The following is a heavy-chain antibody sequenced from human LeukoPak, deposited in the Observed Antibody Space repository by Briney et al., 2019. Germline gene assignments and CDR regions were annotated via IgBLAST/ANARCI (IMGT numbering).Heavy chain of an antibody. Sequence: GGSLRLSCAASGFTVSQYWMSWVRQAPGKGREGVANIKHDGSEKQDGSEKNYVDSVKGRFTISRDNAKNSLYLQMNSLRAEDTAVYYCARSGRGVDSFYFYMDVWGKGTTVTVSS. CDR3: ARSGRGVDSFYFYMDV. CDR2: IKHDGSEKQDGSEK. V-gene: IGHV3-7*01. CDR1: GFTVSQYW. D-gene: IGHD3-10*01. J-gene: IGHJ6*03.